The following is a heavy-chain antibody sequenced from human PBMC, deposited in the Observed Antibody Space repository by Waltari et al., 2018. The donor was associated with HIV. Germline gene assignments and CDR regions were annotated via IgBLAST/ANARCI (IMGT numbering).Heavy chain of an antibody. CDR2: IYYSGST. V-gene: IGHV4-39*02. CDR3: ARERRPDAFDI. J-gene: IGHJ3*02. Sequence: QLQLQESGPGLVKPSETLSLTCPVPGGSIHTSSYYWGWLRQPPGKGLEWIGSIYYSGSTYYNPSLKSRVTISVDTSKNQFSLKLSSVTAADTAVYYCARERRPDAFDIWGQGTMVTVSS. CDR1: GGSIHTSSYY.